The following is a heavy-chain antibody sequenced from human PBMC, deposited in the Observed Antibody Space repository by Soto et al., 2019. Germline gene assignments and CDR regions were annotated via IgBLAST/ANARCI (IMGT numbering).Heavy chain of an antibody. CDR3: AKDKRPKTIIELEPNY. Sequence: SLSVSFAASGFTFSSYAMSWVRQPPVQGLEWVSAISGSGGITYYADSVKGRFTISRDNSKNTLYLQMNSLRAEDTAVYYCAKDKRPKTIIELEPNYWGQGTLVTVSS. D-gene: IGHD1-1*01. CDR2: ISGSGGIT. CDR1: GFTFSSYA. J-gene: IGHJ4*02. V-gene: IGHV3-23*01.